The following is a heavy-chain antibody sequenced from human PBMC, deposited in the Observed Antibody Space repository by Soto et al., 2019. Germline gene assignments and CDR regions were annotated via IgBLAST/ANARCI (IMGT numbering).Heavy chain of an antibody. CDR3: ARDRVVYSSSSTFDY. Sequence: PSLSLRLSCEASGFTFNSYSMNWIRQAPGKGLEWVSSISSSSSYIYYADSVKGRFTISRDNAKNSLYLQMNSLRAEDTAVYYCARDRVVYSSSSTFDYWGQGTLVTVSS. CDR1: GFTFNSYS. V-gene: IGHV3-21*01. J-gene: IGHJ4*02. CDR2: ISSSSSYI. D-gene: IGHD6-6*01.